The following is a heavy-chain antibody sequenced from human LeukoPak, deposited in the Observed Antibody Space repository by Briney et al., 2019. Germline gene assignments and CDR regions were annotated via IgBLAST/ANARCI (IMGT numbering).Heavy chain of an antibody. CDR3: ARAGYGSGTYYFDY. CDR2: IYYSGST. Sequence: SQTLSLTCTVSGGSISSYYWSWLRQPPGKGLEWIGYIYYSGSTNYNPSLKSRVTISVDTSKNQFSLKLSSVTAADTAVYYCARAGYGSGTYYFDYWGQGTLVTVSS. CDR1: GGSISSYY. J-gene: IGHJ4*02. D-gene: IGHD3-10*01. V-gene: IGHV4-59*01.